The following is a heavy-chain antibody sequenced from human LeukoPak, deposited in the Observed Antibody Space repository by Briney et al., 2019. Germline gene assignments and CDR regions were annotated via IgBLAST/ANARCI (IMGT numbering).Heavy chain of an antibody. J-gene: IGHJ3*02. D-gene: IGHD2-2*01. CDR1: GGSITYTSHY. CDR3: ARRHCSSTNCYGDAFDI. CDR2: IYYSGST. Sequence: SETLSLTCSVSGGSITYTSHYWGWIRQPPGKGLEWIGNIYYSGSTYYNPSLKSRVTISVDTSKNQFSLNLISVTAADTAVYYCARRHCSSTNCYGDAFDIWGQGTMVTVSS. V-gene: IGHV4-39*01.